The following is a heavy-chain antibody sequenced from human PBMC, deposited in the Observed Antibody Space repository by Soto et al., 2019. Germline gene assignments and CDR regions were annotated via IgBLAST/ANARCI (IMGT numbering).Heavy chain of an antibody. D-gene: IGHD3-22*01. J-gene: IGHJ4*02. Sequence: SETLSLTCTVSGGSISSSSSYWGWIRQPPGKGLEWVGSIYYLGNTYYNPSLGSRVTISVDTSKNQFSLNLRSVTAADTAVYYCAAWGYGSSAAEYWGQGALVTVSS. V-gene: IGHV4-39*01. CDR2: IYYLGNT. CDR1: GGSISSSSSY. CDR3: AAWGYGSSAAEY.